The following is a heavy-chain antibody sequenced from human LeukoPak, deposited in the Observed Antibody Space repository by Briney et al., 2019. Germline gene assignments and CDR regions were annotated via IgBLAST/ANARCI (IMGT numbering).Heavy chain of an antibody. J-gene: IGHJ6*02. CDR3: AKDLVSAAGLFYYGMDV. Sequence: GGSLRLSCAASGFTFDDYAMHWVRQAPGKGPEWVAAASYDGSNQYYVDSVKGRFTISRDNSQNTLNLQMNSLRAEDTAVYYCAKDLVSAAGLFYYGMDVWGQGTTVTVSS. V-gene: IGHV3-30*18. D-gene: IGHD6-13*01. CDR2: ASYDGSNQ. CDR1: GFTFDDYA.